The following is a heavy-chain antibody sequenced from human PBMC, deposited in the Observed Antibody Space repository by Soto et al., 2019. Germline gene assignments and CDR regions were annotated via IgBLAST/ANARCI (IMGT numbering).Heavy chain of an antibody. CDR1: DFTFSSYE. CDR2: ISSSGETI. V-gene: IGHV3-48*03. CDR3: ARGSRGSDKFYFDY. J-gene: IGHJ4*02. Sequence: GGSLRLSCAGADFTFSSYEMNWVRQAPGKGLEWISHISSSGETIHYADSVKGRFTISRDNAKNSLYLQLNSLRVEDTAVYFCARGSRGSDKFYFDYWGQGTLVTVSS. D-gene: IGHD5-12*01.